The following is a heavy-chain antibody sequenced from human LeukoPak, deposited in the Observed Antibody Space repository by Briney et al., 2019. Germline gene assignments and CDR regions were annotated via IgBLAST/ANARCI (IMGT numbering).Heavy chain of an antibody. J-gene: IGHJ3*02. CDR1: GFTFSSYS. CDR3: ARADGLVTAFDI. CDR2: ISSSSSYI. V-gene: IGHV3-21*01. Sequence: PGGSLRLSCAASGFTFSSYSMNWVRQAPGKGLEWVSSISSSSSYIYYADSVKGRFTISRDNAKNSLYLQMNSLRAEDTAVYYCARADGLVTAFDIWGQGTMVTVSS. D-gene: IGHD3-9*01.